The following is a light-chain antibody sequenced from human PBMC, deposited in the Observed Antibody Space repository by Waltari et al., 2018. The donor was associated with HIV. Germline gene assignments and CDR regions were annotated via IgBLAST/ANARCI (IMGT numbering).Light chain of an antibody. V-gene: IGKV1-5*03. CDR1: QDITSW. J-gene: IGKJ5*01. CDR3: KQYTRDPP. Sequence: IHITQSPSTLSAFVGGRVTIPCQASQDITSWLALYQQKPGKAPNLLIRKASVLASRVSSRISGSGAGTEFTHIIDRLEPDDFATYYWKQYTRDPPFGEGTRLEMK. CDR2: KAS.